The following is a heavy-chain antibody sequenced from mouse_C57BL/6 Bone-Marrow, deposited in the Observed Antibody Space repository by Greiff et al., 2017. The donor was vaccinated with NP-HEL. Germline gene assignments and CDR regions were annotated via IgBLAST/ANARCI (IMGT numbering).Heavy chain of an antibody. J-gene: IGHJ3*01. V-gene: IGHV1-26*01. CDR1: GYTFTDYY. CDR3: ARIPIYYYGAY. Sequence: EVQLQQSGPELVKPGASVKISCKASGYTFTDYYMNWVKQSHGKSLEWIGDINPNNGGTSYNQKFKGKATLTVDKSSSTAYMELRSLTSEDSAVYYCARIPIYYYGAYWGQGTLVTVSA. D-gene: IGHD1-1*01. CDR2: INPNNGGT.